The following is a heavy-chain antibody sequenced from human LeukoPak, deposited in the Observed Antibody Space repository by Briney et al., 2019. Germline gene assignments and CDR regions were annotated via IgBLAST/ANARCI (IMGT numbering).Heavy chain of an antibody. Sequence: SETLSLTCTVSGGSISSYYWSWIRQPAGKGLEWIGRIYTSGSTNYNPSLTSRVTLSVDTSKNQFSLKLSSVTAADTAVYYCARTDYGGNSAFDIWGQGTMVTVSS. CDR1: GGSISSYY. CDR2: IYTSGST. J-gene: IGHJ3*02. V-gene: IGHV4-4*07. CDR3: ARTDYGGNSAFDI. D-gene: IGHD4-23*01.